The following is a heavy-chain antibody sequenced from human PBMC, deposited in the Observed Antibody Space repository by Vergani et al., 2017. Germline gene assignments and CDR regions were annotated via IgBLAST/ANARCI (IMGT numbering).Heavy chain of an antibody. CDR2: IYSGGST. CDR3: ARLSGVAVAVDAFDI. J-gene: IGHJ3*02. V-gene: IGHV3-66*04. D-gene: IGHD6-19*01. CDR1: GFTVSSNY. Sequence: EVQLVESGGGLVQPGRSLRLSCAASGFTVSSNYMSWVRQAPGKGLEWVSVIYSGGSTYYADSVKGRFTISRDNSKNTLYLQMNSLRAEDTAVYYCARLSGVAVAVDAFDIWGQGTMVTVSS.